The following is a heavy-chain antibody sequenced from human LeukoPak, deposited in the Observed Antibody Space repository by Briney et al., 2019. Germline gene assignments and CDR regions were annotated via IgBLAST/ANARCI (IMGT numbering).Heavy chain of an antibody. CDR1: GGSISSCY. V-gene: IGHV4-59*01. Sequence: KSSETLSLTCTVSGGSISSCYWSWIRQPPGKGLEWIGYIYYSGSTNYNPSLKSRVTISVDTSKNQFSLKLSSVTAADTAVYYCARGRSGGSPNWFDPWGQGTLVTVSS. CDR2: IYYSGST. CDR3: ARGRSGGSPNWFDP. J-gene: IGHJ5*02. D-gene: IGHD2-15*01.